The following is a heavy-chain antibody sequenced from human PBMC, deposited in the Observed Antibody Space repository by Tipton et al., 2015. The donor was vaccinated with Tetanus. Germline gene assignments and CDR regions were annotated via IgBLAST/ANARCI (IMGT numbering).Heavy chain of an antibody. J-gene: IGHJ4*02. CDR2: IWYDGSNK. D-gene: IGHD5-12*01. Sequence: SLRLSCAASGFTFSSYGMHWVRQAPGKGLEWVAVIWYDGSNKYYADSVKGRFTISRDNAKSTLYLQMNSLRAENTAVYYCARGRRYSGYDSFDYWGQGTLVTVSS. V-gene: IGHV3-33*01. CDR1: GFTFSSYG. CDR3: ARGRRYSGYDSFDY.